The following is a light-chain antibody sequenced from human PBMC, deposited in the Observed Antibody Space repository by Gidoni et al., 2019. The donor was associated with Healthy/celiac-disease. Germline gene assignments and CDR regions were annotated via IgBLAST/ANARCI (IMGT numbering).Light chain of an antibody. CDR1: QSISSY. Sequence: DIQMTQSPSSLSASVGDRVTITCRASQSISSYLNWYQQKPGKAPKLLIYAASSLQSGVPSRFSGSGSGTDFTLTISSLQPEDFAIYYCQQSYSTPQGTFGQGTKVEIK. V-gene: IGKV1-39*01. CDR3: QQSYSTPQGT. J-gene: IGKJ1*01. CDR2: AAS.